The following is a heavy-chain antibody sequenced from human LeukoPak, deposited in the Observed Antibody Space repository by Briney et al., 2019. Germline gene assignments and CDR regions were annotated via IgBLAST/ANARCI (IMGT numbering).Heavy chain of an antibody. J-gene: IGHJ4*02. V-gene: IGHV4-59*01. CDR1: GGSISSYY. D-gene: IGHD3-3*01. CDR3: ARAGRFTSGRSYFFDN. CDR2: VSYSGNT. Sequence: SETLSLTCTVSGGSISSYYWSWIRQPAGKGLEWIAYVSYSGNTNYTPSLKNRVSISVDTSKNRFSLQLRSVTAADTAFYYCARAGRFTSGRSYFFDNWGQGTLVTVS.